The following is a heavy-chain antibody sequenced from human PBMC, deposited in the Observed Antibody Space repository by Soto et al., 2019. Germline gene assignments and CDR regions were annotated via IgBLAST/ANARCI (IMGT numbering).Heavy chain of an antibody. CDR2: ISYDGSNK. J-gene: IGHJ4*02. D-gene: IGHD2-15*01. V-gene: IGHV3-30*18. Sequence: QVQLVESGGGVVQPGRSLRLSCAASGFTFSSYGMHWVRQAPGKGLEWVAVISYDGSNKYYADSVKGRFTISRDNSKNTLYLQMNSLRAEDTAVYYCAKAHLDIVVVVAEAAGGFDYWGQGTLVTGSS. CDR1: GFTFSSYG. CDR3: AKAHLDIVVVVAEAAGGFDY.